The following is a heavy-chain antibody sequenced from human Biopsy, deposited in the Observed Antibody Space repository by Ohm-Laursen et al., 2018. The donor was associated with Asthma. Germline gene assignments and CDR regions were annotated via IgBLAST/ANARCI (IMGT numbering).Heavy chain of an antibody. CDR2: ISPVFGST. CDR3: ARGYSGSDRIVYYYSGLEV. V-gene: IGHV1-69*06. CDR1: GDSFSNYA. J-gene: IGHJ6*02. D-gene: IGHD5-12*01. Sequence: SVKVSCKASGDSFSNYAISWVRQAPGHGLGWMGGISPVFGSTNIAQKFQGRVAISADIFTKTAYLELSSLSSEDTAVYYCARGYSGSDRIVYYYSGLEVWGQGTTVTVSS.